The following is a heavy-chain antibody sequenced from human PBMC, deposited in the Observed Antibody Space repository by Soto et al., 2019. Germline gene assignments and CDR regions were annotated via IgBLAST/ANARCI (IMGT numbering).Heavy chain of an antibody. D-gene: IGHD4-4*01. V-gene: IGHV1-69*12. CDR1: GGTFSSYA. J-gene: IGHJ4*02. Sequence: QVQLVQSGAEVKKPGSSVKVSCKASGGTFSSYAISWVRQAPGQGLEWMGGIIPIFSTADYAQKFQGRVTITADEATSTAYMELSSLRSEDTAVYYCARDGGVYDYSPFDYWGQGTLVTVSS. CDR3: ARDGGVYDYSPFDY. CDR2: IIPIFSTA.